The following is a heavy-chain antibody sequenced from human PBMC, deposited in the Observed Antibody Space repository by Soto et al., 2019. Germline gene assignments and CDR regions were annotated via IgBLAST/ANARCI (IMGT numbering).Heavy chain of an antibody. D-gene: IGHD3-10*01. Sequence: ASVKVSCKASGYVFISYGISWVRQAPGQGLEWMGWISRHNGNTYYAQKFQGRVTMTTDASTSTAYMELRSLRSDDTAVYYCARDLDGSGSYYTDYWGQGTPVTVSS. J-gene: IGHJ4*02. CDR1: GYVFISYG. CDR2: ISRHNGNT. V-gene: IGHV1-18*01. CDR3: ARDLDGSGSYYTDY.